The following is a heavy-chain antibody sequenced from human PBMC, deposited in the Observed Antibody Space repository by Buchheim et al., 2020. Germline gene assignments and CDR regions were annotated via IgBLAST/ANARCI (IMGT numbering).Heavy chain of an antibody. CDR2: IWYDGSKR. J-gene: IGHJ6*03. Sequence: QVQLVESGGGVVQPGRSLRLCCAATGFTFSTYGMHWVRQAPGKGLEWVAVIWYDGSKRYYGDSVKGRFTISRDNSKKTLCLQMDSLRVEDTAVYYCVRDRNSNRNYYYYYMDVWGKGTT. CDR3: VRDRNSNRNYYYYYMDV. D-gene: IGHD4-11*01. CDR1: GFTFSTYG. V-gene: IGHV3-33*01.